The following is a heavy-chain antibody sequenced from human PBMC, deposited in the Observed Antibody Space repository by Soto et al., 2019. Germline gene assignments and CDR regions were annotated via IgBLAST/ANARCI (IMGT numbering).Heavy chain of an antibody. CDR2: IWYDGSNK. J-gene: IGHJ6*03. CDR1: GFTFSSYG. Sequence: QVQLVESGGGVVQPGRSLRLSCAASGFTFSSYGMHWVRQAPGKGLEWVAVIWYDGSNKYYADSGKGRFTISRDNSKNTLYRQMNSLRAEDTAVYYCARNPHCSGGSCYYYYMDVWGKGTTVTVSS. CDR3: ARNPHCSGGSCYYYYMDV. D-gene: IGHD2-15*01. V-gene: IGHV3-33*01.